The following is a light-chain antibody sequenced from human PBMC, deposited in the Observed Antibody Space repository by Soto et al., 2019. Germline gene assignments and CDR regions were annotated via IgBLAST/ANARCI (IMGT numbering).Light chain of an antibody. Sequence: EIVLTQSPGTLSLSPGERATLSCRASQSVTYSFLAWYQQNPGQAPRLLIYGASSRATGIPARFSGSGSGTDFTLSSSRLEPEDFAVYYCHQYGNSAWTLVQGLTVEV. V-gene: IGKV3-20*01. CDR1: QSVTYSF. J-gene: IGKJ1*01. CDR3: HQYGNSAWT. CDR2: GAS.